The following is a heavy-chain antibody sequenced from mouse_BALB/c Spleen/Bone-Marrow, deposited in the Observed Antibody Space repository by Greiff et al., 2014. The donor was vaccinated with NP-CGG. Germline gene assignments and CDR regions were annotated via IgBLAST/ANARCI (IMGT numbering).Heavy chain of an antibody. V-gene: IGHV1-87*01. CDR2: IYPGDGDT. CDR1: GYTFTGYW. J-gene: IGHJ2*01. CDR3: ARVYYDRSSDY. D-gene: IGHD1-1*01. Sequence: VQLVESGAELARPGASVKLSCKASGYTFTGYWMPWVKQRPGQGLEWIGIIYPGDGDTSYTQKLKGKSTLTADKSSSTAYMQLRNLASEDSAVYYCARVYYDRSSDYWGQGTTLTVSS.